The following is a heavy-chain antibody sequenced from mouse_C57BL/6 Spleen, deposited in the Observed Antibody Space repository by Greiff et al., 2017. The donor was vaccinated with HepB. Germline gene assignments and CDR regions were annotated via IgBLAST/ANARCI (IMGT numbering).Heavy chain of an antibody. Sequence: QVQLKESGAELARPGASVKLSCKASGYTFTSYGISWVKQRTGQGLEWIGEIYPRSGNTYYNEKFKGKATLTADKSSSTAYMELRSLTSEDSAVYFCARWILRNWYFDVWGTGTTVTVSS. CDR3: ARWILRNWYFDV. CDR2: IYPRSGNT. D-gene: IGHD1-1*01. J-gene: IGHJ1*03. V-gene: IGHV1-81*01. CDR1: GYTFTSYG.